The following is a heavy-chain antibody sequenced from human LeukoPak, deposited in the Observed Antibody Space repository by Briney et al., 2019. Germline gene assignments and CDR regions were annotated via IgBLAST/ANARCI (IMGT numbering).Heavy chain of an antibody. D-gene: IGHD6-19*01. CDR3: ATQSSGWSNSFDY. V-gene: IGHV3-23*01. CDR2: ISGSGGST. CDR1: GFTFSSYA. J-gene: IGHJ4*02. Sequence: PGGSRRLSCAASGFTFSSYAMSWVRQAPGKGLEWVSAISGSGGSTYYADSVKGRFTISRDNSKNTLYLQMNSLIAEDTAVYYCATQSSGWSNSFDYWGQGTLVTVSS.